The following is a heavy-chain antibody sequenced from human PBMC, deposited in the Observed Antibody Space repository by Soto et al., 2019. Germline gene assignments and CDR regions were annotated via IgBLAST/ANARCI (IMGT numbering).Heavy chain of an antibody. V-gene: IGHV3-30-3*01. Sequence: GGSLRLSCAASGFTFSSYAMHWVRQAPGKGLEWVAVISYDGSNKYYADSVKGRFTISRDNAKNSLYLQMNSLRAEDTAVYFCARVYYSNLPYYFYYMDVWGQGTTVTVSS. CDR2: ISYDGSNK. D-gene: IGHD4-4*01. J-gene: IGHJ6*02. CDR1: GFTFSSYA. CDR3: ARVYYSNLPYYFYYMDV.